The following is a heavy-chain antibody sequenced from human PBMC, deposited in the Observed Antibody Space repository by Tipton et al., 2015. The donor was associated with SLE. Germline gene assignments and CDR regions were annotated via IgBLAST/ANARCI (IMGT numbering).Heavy chain of an antibody. D-gene: IGHD1-26*01. CDR1: GGSIRSSSYY. CDR2: IYYSGST. CDR3: ARLIVGAGKWFDP. Sequence: TLSLTCTVSGGSIRSSSYYWGWIRQPPGKGLEWIGSIYYSGSTYYNPSLKSRVTISVDTSKNQFSLKLSSVTAADTAVYYCARLIVGAGKWFDPWGQGTLVTVSS. V-gene: IGHV4-39*07. J-gene: IGHJ5*02.